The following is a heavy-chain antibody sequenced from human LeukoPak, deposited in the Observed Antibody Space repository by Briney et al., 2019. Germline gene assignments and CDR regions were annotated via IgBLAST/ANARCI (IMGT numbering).Heavy chain of an antibody. CDR2: IYYSGST. V-gene: IGHV4-59*01. Sequence: SETLSLTCTVSGGSISSYYWSWIRQPPGKGLEWIGYIYYSGSTNYNPSLKSRVTVSVDTSKNQFSLKLSSVTAADTAVYYCARLLRYFDWPMAAFDIWGQGTMVTVSS. CDR3: ARLLRYFDWPMAAFDI. D-gene: IGHD3-9*01. J-gene: IGHJ3*02. CDR1: GGSISSYY.